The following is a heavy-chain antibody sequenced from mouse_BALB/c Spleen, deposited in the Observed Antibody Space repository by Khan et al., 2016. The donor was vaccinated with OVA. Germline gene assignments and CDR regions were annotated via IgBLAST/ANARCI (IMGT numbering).Heavy chain of an antibody. CDR1: GFSLSGYG. CDR2: IWGDGST. Sequence: VQLQESGPGLVAPSQSLSITCTVSGFSLSGYGVNWVRQPPGKGLEWLGMIWGDGSTDYNSALKSRLNLMKDNSKSQVFLKMNSLQTDDTASYYCARAYYGNYREAMDYWGQGTSVTVSS. CDR3: ARAYYGNYREAMDY. J-gene: IGHJ4*01. D-gene: IGHD2-10*01. V-gene: IGHV2-6-7*01.